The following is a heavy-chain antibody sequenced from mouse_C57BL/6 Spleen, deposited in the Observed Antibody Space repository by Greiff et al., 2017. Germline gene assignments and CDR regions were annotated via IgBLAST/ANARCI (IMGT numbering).Heavy chain of an antibody. CDR2: IDPSDSYT. Sequence: QVQLQQSGAELVMPGASVKLSCKASGYTFTSYWMHWVKQRPGQGLEWIGEIDPSDSYTNYNQKFKGKSTLTVDKSSSTAYMQLSSLTSEDSAVYYCARPYGNYSAWFAYWGQGTLVTVSA. CDR3: ARPYGNYSAWFAY. V-gene: IGHV1-69*01. J-gene: IGHJ3*01. CDR1: GYTFTSYW. D-gene: IGHD2-1*01.